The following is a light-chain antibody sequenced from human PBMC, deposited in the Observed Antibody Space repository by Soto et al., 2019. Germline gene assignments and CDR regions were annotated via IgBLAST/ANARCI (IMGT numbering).Light chain of an antibody. Sequence: IVLAQWAARLSLSPGERAIHSWRAGQSVSRYLAWYQQKPGRAPRLLIYDASDRATGIPARFSGSGSGTDLTLTISSLEPEDFPVYYCQQRSTWPPSIPFGQGTRLEIK. CDR3: QQRSTWPPSIP. V-gene: IGKV3-11*01. CDR2: DAS. J-gene: IGKJ5*01. CDR1: QSVSRY.